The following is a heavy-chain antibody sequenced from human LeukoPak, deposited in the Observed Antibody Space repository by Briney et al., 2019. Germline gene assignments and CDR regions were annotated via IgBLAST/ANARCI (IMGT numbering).Heavy chain of an antibody. CDR1: VYTFTGYY. V-gene: IGHV1-2*02. J-gene: IGHJ4*02. Sequence: ASVKVSCKPSVYTFTGYYLHWVRQAPGQGLEWMGWINPNTGATIYAEKFQGRVTMTRDTSIDTAYMEMRSLRSDDTAVYYCARDHVGSGWPRSWSSEFWGQGTLITVSS. D-gene: IGHD6-19*01. CDR2: INPNTGAT. CDR3: ARDHVGSGWPRSWSSEF.